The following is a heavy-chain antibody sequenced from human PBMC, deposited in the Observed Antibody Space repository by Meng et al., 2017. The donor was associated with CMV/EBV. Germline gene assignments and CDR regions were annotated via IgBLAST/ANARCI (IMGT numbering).Heavy chain of an antibody. CDR1: GFTVSSNY. CDR3: ARKGIGYYFDY. Sequence: LSCAAFGFTVSSNYMSWVRQAPGKGLEWVSVIYSGGSTYYADSVKGRFTISRDNSKNTLYLQMNSLRAEDTAVYYCARKGIGYYFDYWGQGTLVTVSS. CDR2: IYSGGST. V-gene: IGHV3-53*01. D-gene: IGHD6-13*01. J-gene: IGHJ4*02.